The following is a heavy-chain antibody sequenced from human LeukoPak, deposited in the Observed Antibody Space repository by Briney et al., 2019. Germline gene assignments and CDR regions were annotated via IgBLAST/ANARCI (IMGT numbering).Heavy chain of an antibody. V-gene: IGHV4-59*01. J-gene: IGHJ3*02. CDR3: ARLLYDAFDI. Sequence: SETLSLTCTVSGGSISSYYWSWIRQPPGKGLEWIGYIYYSGSTNYNPSRKSRVTISVDTSKNQFSLKLSSVTAADTAVYYCARLLYDAFDIWGQGTMVTVSS. CDR1: GGSISSYY. CDR2: IYYSGST. D-gene: IGHD2-15*01.